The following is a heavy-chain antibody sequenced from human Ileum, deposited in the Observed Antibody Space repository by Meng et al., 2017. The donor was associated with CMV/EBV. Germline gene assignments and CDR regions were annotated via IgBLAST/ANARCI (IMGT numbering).Heavy chain of an antibody. Sequence: ESLKISCAASGVAVSSNFFSWVRQAPGKGLEWVSVIYSSGTTYYTESVNGRFTISRDGSKNMVYLQMNSLRPEDTAMYYCARDLGPKHDYNWRAFDIWGQGTMVTVSS. D-gene: IGHD5-24*01. V-gene: IGHV3-66*03. CDR1: GVAVSSNF. J-gene: IGHJ3*02. CDR2: IYSSGTT. CDR3: ARDLGPKHDYNWRAFDI.